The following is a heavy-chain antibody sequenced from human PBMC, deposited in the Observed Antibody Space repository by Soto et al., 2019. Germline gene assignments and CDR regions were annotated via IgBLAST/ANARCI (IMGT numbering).Heavy chain of an antibody. CDR3: ARTDGIYSSSWGYYYYGMDV. J-gene: IGHJ6*02. CDR1: GSTFTSYG. D-gene: IGHD6-6*01. V-gene: IGHV1-18*01. Sequence: ASVKVSCKASGSTFTSYGISWVRQAPGQGLEWMGWISAYNGNTNYAQKLQGRVTMTTDTSTSTAYMELRSLRSDDTAVYYCARTDGIYSSSWGYYYYGMDVWGQGTTVTVSS. CDR2: ISAYNGNT.